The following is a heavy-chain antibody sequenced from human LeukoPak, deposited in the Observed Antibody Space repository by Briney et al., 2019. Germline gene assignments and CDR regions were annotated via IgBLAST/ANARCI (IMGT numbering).Heavy chain of an antibody. J-gene: IGHJ4*02. CDR3: ARARVGAALFDY. D-gene: IGHD1-26*01. CDR1: GYSISSGNY. CDR2: IYHSGST. V-gene: IGHV4-38-2*01. Sequence: PSETLSLTCVVSGYSISSGNYWGWIRQSPGKGLEWIESIYHSGSTYSNPSLKSRVTISVDTSKNQFSLKLNSVTAADTAVYYCARARVGAALFDYWGQGTLVTVSS.